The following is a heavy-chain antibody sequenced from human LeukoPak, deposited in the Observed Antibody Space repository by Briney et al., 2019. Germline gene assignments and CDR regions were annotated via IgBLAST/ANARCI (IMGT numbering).Heavy chain of an antibody. CDR1: GYRLTNNW. V-gene: IGHV5-51*01. CDR2: IYPGYSDT. CDR3: ARFALSSSLDY. D-gene: IGHD6-13*01. J-gene: IGHJ4*02. Sequence: GESLKISCKVSGYRLTNNWIGWVRQVPGKGLEWMGIIYPGYSDTRYSPSFQGQVTFSVDTSTSTVYLQWSSLKASDTAIYYCARFALSSSLDYWGQGALVTVSP.